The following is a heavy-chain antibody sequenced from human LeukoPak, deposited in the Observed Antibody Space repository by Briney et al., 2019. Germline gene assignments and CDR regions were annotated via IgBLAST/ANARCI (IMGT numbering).Heavy chain of an antibody. CDR3: ARDSNLEYSSSRGLGR. CDR2: IYASGST. J-gene: IGHJ4*02. V-gene: IGHV4-4*07. Sequence: ASETLSLICTVSGGSISSYYWSWIRQPAGEGLEWIGRIYASGSTYYNPSLKSRVTMSVDTSKNQFSLRLTTVTAADTAVYYCARDSNLEYSSSRGLGRWGQGTLVTVSS. D-gene: IGHD6-6*01. CDR1: GGSISSYY.